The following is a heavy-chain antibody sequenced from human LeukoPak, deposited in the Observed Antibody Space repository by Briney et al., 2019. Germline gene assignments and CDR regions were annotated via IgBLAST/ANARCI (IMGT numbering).Heavy chain of an antibody. CDR2: INPNSGGT. D-gene: IGHD2-15*01. J-gene: IGHJ4*02. V-gene: IGHV1-2*02. CDR1: GYTFTGYY. CDR3: ARSYWSGPNIDSCFDY. Sequence: GASVKVSCKASGYTFTGYYMHWVRQAPRQGLEWMGWINPNSGGTNYAQKFQGRVTMTRDTSISTAYMELSRLRSDDTAVYYCARSYWSGPNIDSCFDYWGQGTLVTVSS.